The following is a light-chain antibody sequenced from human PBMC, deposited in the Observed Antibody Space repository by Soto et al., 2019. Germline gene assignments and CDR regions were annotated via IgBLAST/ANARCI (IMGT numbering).Light chain of an antibody. V-gene: IGLV1-44*01. J-gene: IGLJ1*01. Sequence: QSVLTQTPSASGTPGQRVAISCSGSSSNIGSNTVNWYQQLPGTAPKLLIHSSNQRPSGVPDRFSGSKSGNTASLTISGLQAEDEADYYCCSYAGSYTFGTGTKLTVL. CDR2: SSN. CDR3: CSYAGSYT. CDR1: SSNIGSNT.